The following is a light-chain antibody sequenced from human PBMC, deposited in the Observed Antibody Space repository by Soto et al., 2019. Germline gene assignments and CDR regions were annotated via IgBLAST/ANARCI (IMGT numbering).Light chain of an antibody. CDR1: SSDVGGYNY. Sequence: QSALTQPASVSGSPGQSITISCTGTSSDVGGYNYVSWYQQHTGKAPKLMIYDVSNGPSGVSNRFSGSKSGNTASLTISGLQAEDEADYYCSSYTSSSTLRVFGGGTKLTVL. CDR3: SSYTSSSTLRV. J-gene: IGLJ2*01. CDR2: DVS. V-gene: IGLV2-14*01.